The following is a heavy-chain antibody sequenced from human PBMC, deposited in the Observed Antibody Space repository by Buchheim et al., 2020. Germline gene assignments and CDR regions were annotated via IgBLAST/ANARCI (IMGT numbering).Heavy chain of an antibody. V-gene: IGHV4-31*03. D-gene: IGHD3-22*01. CDR2: IYYSGST. Sequence: QVQLQESGPGLVKPSQTLSLTCTVSGGSISSGGYYWSWIRQHPGKGLEWIGYIYYSGSTYYNPSLKSRVTISVDTSKNKFSLKLSSVTAADTAVYYCARQLLSDYYDSSGYSVHFDYWGQGTL. CDR1: GGSISSGGYY. J-gene: IGHJ4*02. CDR3: ARQLLSDYYDSSGYSVHFDY.